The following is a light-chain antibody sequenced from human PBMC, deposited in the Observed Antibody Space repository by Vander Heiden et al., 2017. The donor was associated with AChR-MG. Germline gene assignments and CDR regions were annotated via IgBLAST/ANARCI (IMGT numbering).Light chain of an antibody. Sequence: DIQLTQSPSSLSPSVGDRVSFTCQASQDISNYLNWYQHKPGEAPKLLIYDASHLETGVPSRFSGSGSATDFTFTIISLQPEDIATYYCQQYDNRPLNFGGGTKVEI. J-gene: IGKJ4*01. CDR3: QQYDNRPLN. V-gene: IGKV1-33*01. CDR1: QDISNY. CDR2: DAS.